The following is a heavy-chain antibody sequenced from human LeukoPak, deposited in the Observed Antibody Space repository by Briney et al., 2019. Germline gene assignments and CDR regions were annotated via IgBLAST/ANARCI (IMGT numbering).Heavy chain of an antibody. V-gene: IGHV1-8*03. CDR2: MNPNSGNT. J-gene: IGHJ1*01. CDR1: GYTFTSYD. CDR3: ARGASWYDFWSGYYGSEYFQH. D-gene: IGHD3-3*01. Sequence: ASVKVSCKASGYTFTSYDINWVRQATGQGLEWMGWMNPNSGNTGYAQKFQGRVTITRNTSISTAYMELSSLRSEDTAVYYCARGASWYDFWSGYYGSEYFQHWGQGTLVTVSS.